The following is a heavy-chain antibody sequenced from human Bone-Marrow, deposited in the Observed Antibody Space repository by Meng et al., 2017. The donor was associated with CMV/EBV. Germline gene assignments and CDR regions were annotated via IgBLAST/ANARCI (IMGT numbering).Heavy chain of an antibody. V-gene: IGHV3-23*03. CDR1: GFTFSSYA. Sequence: GGSLRLSCAASGFTFSSYAMSWVRQAPGKGLEWVSVIYSGGSSTYYADSVKGRFTISRDDSKNTLYLQMNSLRAEDTAVYYCAKGSSGFDPWGQGTLVTVSS. CDR3: AKGSSGFDP. CDR2: IYSGGSST. J-gene: IGHJ5*02. D-gene: IGHD6-6*01.